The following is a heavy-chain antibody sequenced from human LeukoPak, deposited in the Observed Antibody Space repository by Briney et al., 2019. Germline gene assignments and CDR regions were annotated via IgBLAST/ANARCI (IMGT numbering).Heavy chain of an antibody. CDR3: ARGRTHTAMVTRVYYYYYGMDV. CDR2: INHSGST. Sequence: SETLSLTCAVYGGSFSGYYWSWIRQPPGKGLEWIGEINHSGSTNYNPSLKSRVTISVDTSKNQFSLKLSSVTAADTAVYYCARGRTHTAMVTRVYYYYYGMDVWGQGTTVTVSS. CDR1: GGSFSGYY. D-gene: IGHD5-18*01. J-gene: IGHJ6*02. V-gene: IGHV4-34*01.